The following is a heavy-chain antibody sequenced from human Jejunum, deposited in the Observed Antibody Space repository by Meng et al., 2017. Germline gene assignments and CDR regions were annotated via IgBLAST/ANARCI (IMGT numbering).Heavy chain of an antibody. CDR2: ISGSGGRT. J-gene: IGHJ5*02. D-gene: IGHD3-3*01. Sequence: VQLVETGGGLIQPGGSLRVSCAASGFTFSNYALSWVRQAPGKGLEWVAGISGSGGRTYYADSVQGRFTISRDNSNNTSYLQMNSLRAEDTAIYYCARDLPDDFWSGCDHWGQGNLVTVSS. CDR3: ARDLPDDFWSGCDH. V-gene: IGHV3-23*04. CDR1: GFTFSNYA.